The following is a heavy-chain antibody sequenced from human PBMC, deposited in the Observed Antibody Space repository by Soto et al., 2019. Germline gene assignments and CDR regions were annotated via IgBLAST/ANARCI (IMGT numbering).Heavy chain of an antibody. Sequence: ASVKVSCKASGYTLPSKSIGWVRQAPGQGLEWMGIINLSGGSTSYEQKCQGRVTMTRDTSTSTVYMELSSLRSEDTAVYYCARTHERTGITGTTTADYGVFDYWGQGTLVTVSS. CDR1: GYTLPSKS. J-gene: IGHJ4*02. CDR3: ARTHERTGITGTTTADYGVFDY. V-gene: IGHV1-46*01. CDR2: INLSGGST. D-gene: IGHD1-7*01.